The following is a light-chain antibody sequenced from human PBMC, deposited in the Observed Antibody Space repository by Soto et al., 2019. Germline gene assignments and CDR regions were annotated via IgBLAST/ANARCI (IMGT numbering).Light chain of an antibody. CDR3: QQYHNWPPIT. J-gene: IGKJ5*01. Sequence: EIVLTQSPATLSLSPGERATLSCRASQSISNSLAWYQQKPGQAPRLLIYAASTRTTGIPARFSGSGSGTEFTLTITSLQSEDHAVYYCQQYHNWPPITFGQGTRLEIK. CDR1: QSISNS. CDR2: AAS. V-gene: IGKV3D-15*01.